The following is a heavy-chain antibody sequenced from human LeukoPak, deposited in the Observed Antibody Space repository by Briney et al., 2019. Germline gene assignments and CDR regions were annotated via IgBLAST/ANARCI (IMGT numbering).Heavy chain of an antibody. V-gene: IGHV3-21*01. D-gene: IGHD6-19*01. CDR1: GFTFNTYA. J-gene: IGHJ4*02. CDR3: ARHIYSGAWYYFDY. Sequence: PGRSLRLSCAASGFTFNTYAMNWVRQAPGKGLEWVSSISSSTTYIYYADSVKGRFTISRDNAKNSLYLQMNSLRAADTAVYYCARHIYSGAWYYFDYWGQGTLVTVSS. CDR2: ISSSTTYI.